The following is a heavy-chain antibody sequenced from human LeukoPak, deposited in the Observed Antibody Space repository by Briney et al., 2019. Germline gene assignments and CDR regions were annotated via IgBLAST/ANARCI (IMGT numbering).Heavy chain of an antibody. CDR1: VYTLTDYY. CDR3: ARDRVGSGWPRPYYFEV. V-gene: IGHV1-2*02. D-gene: IGHD6-19*01. CDR2: INPNTGAT. Sequence: ASVNVSCKASVYTLTDYYLHWVRQAPGQGLEWMGWINPNTGATHSAQKFQGRITMTRDTSISTAYMDLSRLRSDDTAVYYCARDRVGSGWPRPYYFEVWGQGTLVTVSS. J-gene: IGHJ4*02.